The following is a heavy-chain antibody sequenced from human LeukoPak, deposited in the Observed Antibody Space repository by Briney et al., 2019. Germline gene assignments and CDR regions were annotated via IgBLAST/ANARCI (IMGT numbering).Heavy chain of an antibody. CDR3: ARDVGRAYYYGSGSSLFDAFDI. CDR1: GYSISSGYY. V-gene: IGHV4-38-2*02. CDR2: IYHSGST. D-gene: IGHD3-10*01. J-gene: IGHJ3*02. Sequence: PSETLSLTCTVAGYSISSGYYWGWIRQPPGKGLEWIGSIYHSGSTYYNPSLKSRVTISVDTSKNQFSLKLSSVTAADTAVYYCARDVGRAYYYGSGSSLFDAFDIWGQGTMVTVSS.